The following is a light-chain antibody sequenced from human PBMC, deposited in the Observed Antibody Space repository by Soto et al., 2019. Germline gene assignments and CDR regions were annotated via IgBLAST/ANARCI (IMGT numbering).Light chain of an antibody. CDR1: SGDVGGYNY. CDR3: SSYGGNNIYV. CDR2: EVT. V-gene: IGLV2-8*01. Sequence: QSALTQPPSASGSPGQSVTISCTGTSGDVGGYNYVSWYQQHPGKAPKLMIYEVTKRPSGVPDRFSASKSGNTASLTVSGLQAEDEADYYCSSYGGNNIYVFGSGTKVT. J-gene: IGLJ1*01.